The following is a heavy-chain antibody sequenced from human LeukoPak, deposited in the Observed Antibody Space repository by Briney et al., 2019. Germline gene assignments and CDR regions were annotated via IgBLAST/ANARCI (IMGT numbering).Heavy chain of an antibody. J-gene: IGHJ6*03. CDR1: AFTFTDYH. D-gene: IGHD6-6*01. CDR3: ARMIADRPHYYYYMDV. V-gene: IGHV3-11*04. Sequence: GGPLRLSCAASAFTFTDYHMSWIRQAPGRGLEWVSYISGTSLTIFYADPVKGRFTVSRDNAKNSLYLQMNSLRAEHTAVYYCARMIADRPHYYYYMDVWGKGTTVTVSS. CDR2: ISGTSLTI.